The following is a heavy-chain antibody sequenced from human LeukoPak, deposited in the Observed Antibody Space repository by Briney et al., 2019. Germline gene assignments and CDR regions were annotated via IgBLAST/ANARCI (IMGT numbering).Heavy chain of an antibody. CDR3: ARDKSGGSRLDS. J-gene: IGHJ4*02. CDR1: GGSISSGGYY. Sequence: PSETLSLTCTVSGGSISSGGYYWSWIRQHPGKGLEWIGYIYYSGSANYNPSLKSRVIISVDTSENHFSLKLSSVTAADAAVYYCARDKSGGSRLDSWGQGTLVTVSS. D-gene: IGHD3-16*01. V-gene: IGHV4-61*03. CDR2: IYYSGSA.